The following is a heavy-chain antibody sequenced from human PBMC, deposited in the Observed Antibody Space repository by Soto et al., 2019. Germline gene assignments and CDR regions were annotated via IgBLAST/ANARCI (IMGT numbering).Heavy chain of an antibody. J-gene: IGHJ6*02. V-gene: IGHV4-31*03. Sequence: SETLSLTCTVSGGSISSGGYYWSWIRQHPGKGLEWIGYIYYSGSTYYNPSLKSRVTISVDTSKNQFSLKLSSVTAADTAVYYCARRRSYYYYDSSGYLGYDYGMDVWGQGTTVTVSS. CDR3: ARRRSYYYYDSSGYLGYDYGMDV. CDR1: GGSISSGGYY. CDR2: IYYSGST. D-gene: IGHD3-22*01.